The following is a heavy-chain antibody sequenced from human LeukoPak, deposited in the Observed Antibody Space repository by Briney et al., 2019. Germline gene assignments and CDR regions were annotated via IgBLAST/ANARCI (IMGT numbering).Heavy chain of an antibody. CDR1: GFTFSNAW. CDR3: TTDLGITMVRGVIGDAFDI. V-gene: IGHV3-15*01. Sequence: GGSLRLSCAASGFTFSNAWMTWVRQAPGKGLEWDGRIKSKTDGGTTDYAAPVKGRFTISRDDSQNTLYLQMNSLKTEDTAVYYCTTDLGITMVRGVIGDAFDIWGQGTMVTVSS. CDR2: IKSKTDGGTT. J-gene: IGHJ3*02. D-gene: IGHD3-10*01.